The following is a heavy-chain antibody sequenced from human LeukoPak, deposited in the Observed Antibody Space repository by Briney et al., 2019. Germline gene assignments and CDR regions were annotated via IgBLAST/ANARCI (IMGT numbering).Heavy chain of an antibody. V-gene: IGHV4-34*01. CDR2: INHSGST. J-gene: IGHJ4*02. CDR1: GGSFSGYY. D-gene: IGHD1-14*01. Sequence: PSETLSLTCAVYGGSFSGYYWSGIRQPPGKGLEGIGEINHSGSTNYNPSLKSRVTISVDTSKNQFSLKLSSVTAADTAVYYCARAKPQQQLAFDYWGQGTLVTVSS. CDR3: ARAKPQQQLAFDY.